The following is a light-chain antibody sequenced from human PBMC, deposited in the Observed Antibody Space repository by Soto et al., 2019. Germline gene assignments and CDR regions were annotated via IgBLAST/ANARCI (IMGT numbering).Light chain of an antibody. J-gene: IGKJ5*01. Sequence: DIQMTQSPSSLSASVGDRVTITCRASQSISSYLNWYQQKPGKAPKLLIYAASSLQSGVPSRFSGSGSVTDFTLTSSSLQPEDFATYYCQQSYSTPRITFGQGTRLEIK. CDR1: QSISSY. V-gene: IGKV1-39*01. CDR2: AAS. CDR3: QQSYSTPRIT.